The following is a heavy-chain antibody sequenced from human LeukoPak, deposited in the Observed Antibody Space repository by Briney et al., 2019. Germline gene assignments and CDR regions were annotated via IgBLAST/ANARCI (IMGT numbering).Heavy chain of an antibody. CDR1: GFTFSSYG. D-gene: IGHD3-22*01. J-gene: IGHJ4*02. CDR2: IWYDGSNK. Sequence: GGSLKLSCAASGFTFSSYGMHWVRQAPGKGLEWVAVIWYDGSNKYYADSVKGRFTISRDNSKYTLYLQMNSLRAEDTAVYYCARASYYYDSSGSYYFDYWGREPWSPSPQ. V-gene: IGHV3-33*01. CDR3: ARASYYYDSSGSYYFDY.